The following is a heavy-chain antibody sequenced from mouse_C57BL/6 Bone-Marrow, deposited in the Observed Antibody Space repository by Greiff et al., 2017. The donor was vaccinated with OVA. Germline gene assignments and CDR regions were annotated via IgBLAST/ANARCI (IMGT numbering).Heavy chain of an antibody. CDR3: TRYDYDGYYFDY. CDR2: IRNKANNHAT. D-gene: IGHD2-4*01. Sequence: EVHLVESGGGLVQPGGSMKLSCAASGFTFSDAWMDWVRQSPEKGLEWVAEIRNKANNHATYYAESVKGRFTISRDDSKSSVYLQMNSLRAEDTGIYYCTRYDYDGYYFDYWGQGTTLTVSS. J-gene: IGHJ2*01. CDR1: GFTFSDAW. V-gene: IGHV6-6*01.